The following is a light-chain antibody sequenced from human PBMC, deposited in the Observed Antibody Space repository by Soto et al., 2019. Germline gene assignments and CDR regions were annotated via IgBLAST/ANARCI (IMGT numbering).Light chain of an antibody. Sequence: DIQMTQSPSTLSASVGDRVTITFRASQTISSWLAWFQQRPGRAPKFLIYKASSLKNGVPLRFSGSGSGTQFTLTNSSLQPDDFATYYCQQYDTYSTFGQGTKVDIK. V-gene: IGKV1-5*03. J-gene: IGKJ1*01. CDR1: QTISSW. CDR2: KAS. CDR3: QQYDTYST.